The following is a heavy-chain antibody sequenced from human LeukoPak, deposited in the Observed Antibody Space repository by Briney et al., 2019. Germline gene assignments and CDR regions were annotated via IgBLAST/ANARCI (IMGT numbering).Heavy chain of an antibody. CDR3: ARAPSDVGGYYPEYFRD. J-gene: IGHJ1*01. CDR2: IKSDGKT. Sequence: PGGSLRLSCEASGFTFSRYWMHWVRQAPGKGLVWVSRIKSDGKTNYADSVKGRFTISRDNAKNTVSLQIDSLRAEDTGVYYCARAPSDVGGYYPEYFRDWGQGTLVTVSS. CDR1: GFTFSRYW. V-gene: IGHV3-74*01. D-gene: IGHD3-22*01.